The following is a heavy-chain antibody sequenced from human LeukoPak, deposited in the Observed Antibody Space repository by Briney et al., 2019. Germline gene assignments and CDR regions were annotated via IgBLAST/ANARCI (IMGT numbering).Heavy chain of an antibody. D-gene: IGHD3-22*01. Sequence: ASVKVSCKASGGTFSSYAISWVRQAPGQGLEWMGGIIPIFGTANYAQKFQGRVTMTTDTSTSTAYMELRSLRSDDTAVYYCARGHYYDSSGYYSPYPTDYWGQGTLVTVSS. CDR1: GGTFSSYA. J-gene: IGHJ4*02. CDR3: ARGHYYDSSGYYSPYPTDY. V-gene: IGHV1-69*05. CDR2: IIPIFGTA.